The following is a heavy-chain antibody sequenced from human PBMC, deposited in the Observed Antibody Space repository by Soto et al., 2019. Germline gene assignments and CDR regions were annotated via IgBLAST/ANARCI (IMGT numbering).Heavy chain of an antibody. Sequence: GASVKVSCKASGYTFTSYYMHWVRQAPGQGLECMGIINPSGGSTSYAQKFQGRVTMTRDTSTSTVYMELSSLRSEDTAVYYCAWLAAAGIDPKANYYYYGMDVWGQGTTVTVSS. CDR2: INPSGGST. V-gene: IGHV1-46*01. CDR3: AWLAAAGIDPKANYYYYGMDV. CDR1: GYTFTSYY. J-gene: IGHJ6*02. D-gene: IGHD6-13*01.